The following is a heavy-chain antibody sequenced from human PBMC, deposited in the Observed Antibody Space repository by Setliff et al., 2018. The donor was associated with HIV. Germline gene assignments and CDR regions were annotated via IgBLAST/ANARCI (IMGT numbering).Heavy chain of an antibody. D-gene: IGHD3-10*01. Sequence: SETLSLTCTVSGGSISNYYWSWIRQPPGKGLEWIGYVYYNGGTQYNPSLKSRVTISADTSKNQFSLKLTSVTAADTAVYYCARDRHSSGLGSYGPWGPGTLVTVSS. CDR2: VYYNGGT. J-gene: IGHJ5*02. CDR3: ARDRHSSGLGSYGP. V-gene: IGHV4-59*12. CDR1: GGSISNYY.